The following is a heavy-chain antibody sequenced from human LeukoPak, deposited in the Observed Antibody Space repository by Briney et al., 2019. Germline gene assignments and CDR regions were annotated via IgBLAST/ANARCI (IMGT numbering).Heavy chain of an antibody. D-gene: IGHD3-16*01. CDR2: ISGSGGST. CDR3: AKDIKNGVARGRFDP. Sequence: GGSLRLSCAASVFTFSSYAMSWVRQAPGKGLEWVSAISGSGGSTYYADSVKGRFTISRDNSKNTLYLQMNSLRAEDTAVYYCAKDIKNGVARGRFDPWGQGTLVTVSS. CDR1: VFTFSSYA. V-gene: IGHV3-23*01. J-gene: IGHJ5*02.